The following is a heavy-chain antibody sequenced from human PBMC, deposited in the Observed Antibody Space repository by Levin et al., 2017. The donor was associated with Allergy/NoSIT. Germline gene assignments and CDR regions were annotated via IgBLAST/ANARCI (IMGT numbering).Heavy chain of an antibody. CDR1: GYTFTAFY. Sequence: ASVKVSCEASGYTFTAFYMHWVRQAPGQGLEWMGWINANTGDTNYAQNFQGRVTMTRDTSITTAYMDLDSLTSDDTAAYYCTRGGANAETGGSIDCWGQGTLVTVSS. J-gene: IGHJ4*02. CDR3: TRGGANAETGGSIDC. V-gene: IGHV1-2*02. D-gene: IGHD1-1*01. CDR2: INANTGDT.